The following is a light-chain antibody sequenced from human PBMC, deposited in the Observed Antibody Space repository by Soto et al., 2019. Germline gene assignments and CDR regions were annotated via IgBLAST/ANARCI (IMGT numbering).Light chain of an antibody. J-gene: IGKJ5*01. V-gene: IGKV4-1*01. Sequence: DIVMTQSPDSLAVSLGERATINCKSSQSVLYSSNNKNYLAWYQQKPGQPPKLLIYWASTRESGVPDRFSGSGSGTDFTLIISSLQAEDVAVYYCQQYYSTLPITFGQGTRLEIK. CDR3: QQYYSTLPIT. CDR2: WAS. CDR1: QSVLYSSNNKNY.